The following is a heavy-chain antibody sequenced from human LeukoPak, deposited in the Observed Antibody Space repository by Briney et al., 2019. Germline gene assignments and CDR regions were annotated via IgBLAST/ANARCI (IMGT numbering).Heavy chain of an antibody. Sequence: GGSLRLSCAASGFTFSSYWMSWVRQAPGKGLEWVANIKQDGSEKYYVDSVKGRFTIPRDNAKSSLYLQMNSLRAEDTAVYYCAREDIAVAGTYFDPWGQGTLVTVSS. CDR1: GFTFSSYW. CDR2: IKQDGSEK. D-gene: IGHD6-19*01. J-gene: IGHJ5*02. V-gene: IGHV3-7*01. CDR3: AREDIAVAGTYFDP.